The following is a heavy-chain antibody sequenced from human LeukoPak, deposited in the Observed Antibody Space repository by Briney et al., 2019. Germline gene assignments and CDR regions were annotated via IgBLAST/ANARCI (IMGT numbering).Heavy chain of an antibody. CDR2: ISYSVTT. J-gene: IGHJ5*02. V-gene: IGHV4-59*08. Sequence: PSETLSLTCTVSGGSMSSYYWSWIRQSPGKGLEWVGYISYSVTTNYNPSLKSRVTISLGTSKNRFSRNLTSVTAADTAVYYCARHGSGTSLALYPWGQGTLVTVSS. CDR1: GGSMSSYY. D-gene: IGHD3-10*01. CDR3: ARHGSGTSLALYP.